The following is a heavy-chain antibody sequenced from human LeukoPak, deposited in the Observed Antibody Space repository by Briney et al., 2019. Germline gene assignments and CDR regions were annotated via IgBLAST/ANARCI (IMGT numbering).Heavy chain of an antibody. CDR3: ARAIVGFDAFDI. D-gene: IGHD2-21*01. Sequence: GGSLRLSCAASGFTFSSYSMNWVRQAPGKGLEWVSSISSSSSYIYYADSVKGRFTISRDNAKNSLYLQMNSLRAEDTAVYYCARAIVGFDAFDIWGQGTMVTASS. J-gene: IGHJ3*02. V-gene: IGHV3-21*01. CDR1: GFTFSSYS. CDR2: ISSSSSYI.